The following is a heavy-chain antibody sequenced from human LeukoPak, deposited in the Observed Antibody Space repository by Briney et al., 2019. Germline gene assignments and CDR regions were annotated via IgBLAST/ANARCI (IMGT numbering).Heavy chain of an antibody. Sequence: SVKVSCKASGGTFSSYAISWVRQAPGQGLEWMGGIIPIFGTANYAQKFQGRVTITTDESTSTADMELSSLRSEDTAVYYCARDVTSIVVVTANYGDQIGDAFDIWGQGTMVTVSS. CDR3: ARDVTSIVVVTANYGDQIGDAFDI. V-gene: IGHV1-69*05. CDR1: GGTFSSYA. D-gene: IGHD2-21*02. J-gene: IGHJ3*02. CDR2: IIPIFGTA.